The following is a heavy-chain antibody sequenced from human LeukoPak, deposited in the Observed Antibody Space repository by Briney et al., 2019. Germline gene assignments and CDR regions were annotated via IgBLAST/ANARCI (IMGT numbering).Heavy chain of an antibody. CDR2: ISGDETYT. J-gene: IGHJ3*01. V-gene: IGHV3-74*01. CDR3: VREDNAFNV. Sequence: GGSLRLSCVASGFTFSGDFMHWIRQAPGEGLMWVSQISGDETYTNYADSVKGRFTISRDNAKSTLYLQMNSLRAEDTAIYYCVREDNAFNVWGQGTLVTVSS. CDR1: GFTFSGDF.